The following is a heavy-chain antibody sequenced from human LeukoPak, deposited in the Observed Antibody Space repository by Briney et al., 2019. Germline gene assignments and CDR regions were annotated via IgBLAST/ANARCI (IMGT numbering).Heavy chain of an antibody. Sequence: PSETLSLTCTVSGYSISSGYYWGWIRQPPGKGLEWIGSIYHSGSIYYNPSLKSRVTISVDTSKNQFSLKLSSVTAADTAVYYCARVIAAGRTPNDAFDIWGQGTMVTVSS. CDR1: GYSISSGYY. J-gene: IGHJ3*02. V-gene: IGHV4-38-2*02. CDR3: ARVIAAGRTPNDAFDI. CDR2: IYHSGSI. D-gene: IGHD6-6*01.